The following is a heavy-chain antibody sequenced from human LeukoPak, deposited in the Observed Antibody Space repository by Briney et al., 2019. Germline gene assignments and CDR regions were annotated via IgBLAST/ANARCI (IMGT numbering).Heavy chain of an antibody. V-gene: IGHV1-18*01. CDR2: ISAYNGNT. Sequence: GASVKVSCMASGYTFTSYGISWVRQAPGEGLEWMGWISAYNGNTNYAQKLQGRVTMTTDTSTSTAYMELRSLRSDDTAVYYCARRGSGSYRDYFDYWGQGTLVTVSS. D-gene: IGHD1-26*01. CDR3: ARRGSGSYRDYFDY. CDR1: GYTFTSYG. J-gene: IGHJ4*02.